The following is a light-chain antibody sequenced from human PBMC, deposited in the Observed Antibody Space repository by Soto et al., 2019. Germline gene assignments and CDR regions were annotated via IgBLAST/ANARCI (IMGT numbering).Light chain of an antibody. CDR3: ISYTSDDVRYV. Sequence: QSVLTQPASVSGSPGQSITISCTGTSGDVGGYNYVSWYQQHPGKAPKLMIYEVTNRPSGVSNRFSGSKSGNTASLTISGLPADDEADYYCISYTSDDVRYVFGTGTKLTVL. J-gene: IGLJ1*01. V-gene: IGLV2-14*01. CDR1: SGDVGGYNY. CDR2: EVT.